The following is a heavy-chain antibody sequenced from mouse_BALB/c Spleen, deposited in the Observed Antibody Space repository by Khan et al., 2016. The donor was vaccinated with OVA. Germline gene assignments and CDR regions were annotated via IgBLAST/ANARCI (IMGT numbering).Heavy chain of an antibody. D-gene: IGHD1-1*01. V-gene: IGHV3-8*02. CDR2: VTYSGNT. CDR1: GDSITSGF. J-gene: IGHJ4*01. CDR3: ARSYGSWTMDY. Sequence: EVQLQESGPSLVEPSQTLSLTCSVTGDSITSGFWNWIRKFPGNKFEYMGYVTYSGNTYYNPSLKSRLSITRDTSKSQYYLQLNSVTTADTATYFCARSYGSWTMDYWGQGTSVTVSS.